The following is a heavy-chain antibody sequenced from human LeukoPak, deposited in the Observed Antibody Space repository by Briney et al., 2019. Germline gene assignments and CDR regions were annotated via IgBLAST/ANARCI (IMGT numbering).Heavy chain of an antibody. V-gene: IGHV3-30*02. J-gene: IGHJ6*04. CDR1: GFTFSRYA. CDR3: AELGITMIGGV. D-gene: IGHD3-10*02. Sequence: GGSLRLSCAASGFTFSRYAMHWVRQAPGTGLEWVAFIQYEGRNKYYADSVKGRFTISRDNAKNSLYLQMNSLRAEDTAVYYCAELGITMIGGVWGKGTTVTISS. CDR2: IQYEGRNK.